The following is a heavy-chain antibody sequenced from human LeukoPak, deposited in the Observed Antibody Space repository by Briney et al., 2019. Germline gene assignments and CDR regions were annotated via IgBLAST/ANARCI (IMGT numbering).Heavy chain of an antibody. CDR2: ISSSSSYI. CDR3: ARGDPIYDFWSGGDH. J-gene: IGHJ4*02. D-gene: IGHD3-3*01. V-gene: IGHV3-21*01. CDR1: GFTFSSYE. Sequence: PGGSLRLSCAASGFTFSSYEMDWVRQAPGKGLEWVSSISSSSSYIYYADSVKGRFTISRDNARNFLYLQMNSLRAEDTAVYYCARGDPIYDFWSGGDHWGQGSLVSVSS.